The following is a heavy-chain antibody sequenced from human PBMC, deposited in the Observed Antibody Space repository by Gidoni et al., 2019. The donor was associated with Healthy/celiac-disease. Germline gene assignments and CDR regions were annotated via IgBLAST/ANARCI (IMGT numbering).Heavy chain of an antibody. Sequence: QVQLVESGGGVVQPGRSLRLSCAASGFTFSSYAMHWVRQAPGKGLEWVAVISYDGSNKYYADSVKGRFTISRDNSKNTLYLQMNSLRAEDTAVYYCARDRRTLYGSYFDYWGQGTLVTVSS. CDR3: ARDRRTLYGSYFDY. V-gene: IGHV3-30-3*01. J-gene: IGHJ4*02. CDR1: GFTFSSYA. CDR2: ISYDGSNK. D-gene: IGHD1-26*01.